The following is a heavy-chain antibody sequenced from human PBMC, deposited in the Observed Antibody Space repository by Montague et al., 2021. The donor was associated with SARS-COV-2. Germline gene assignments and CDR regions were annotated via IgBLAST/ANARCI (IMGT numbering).Heavy chain of an antibody. D-gene: IGHD5-12*01. V-gene: IGHV4-59*01. CDR2: IYYSGST. J-gene: IGHJ4*02. CDR1: GGSISSYY. CDR3: ARDPRGWLHFRYFYYFDY. Sequence: SETLSLTCTVSGGSISSYYWSWIRQPTGKGLEWIGYIYYSGSTNYNPSLKSRVTISVDTSKNQFSLKLSSVTAADTAVYYCARDPRGWLHFRYFYYFDYWGQGTMVTVSS.